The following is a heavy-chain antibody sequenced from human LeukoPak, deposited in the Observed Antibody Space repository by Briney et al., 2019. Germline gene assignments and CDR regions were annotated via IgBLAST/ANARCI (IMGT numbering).Heavy chain of an antibody. V-gene: IGHV3-23*01. D-gene: IGHD3-3*01. CDR3: ATPVTYYDFWSGYFFDY. CDR2: ISGSGGST. CDR1: GITFSSYS. J-gene: IGHJ4*02. Sequence: PGGSLRLSCAASGITFSSYSMNWVRQAPGTGLEWVSTISGSGGSTYYADSVKGRFTISRDDSKNTLYLQMNSLRAEDTAVYYCATPVTYYDFWSGYFFDYWGQGTLVIVSS.